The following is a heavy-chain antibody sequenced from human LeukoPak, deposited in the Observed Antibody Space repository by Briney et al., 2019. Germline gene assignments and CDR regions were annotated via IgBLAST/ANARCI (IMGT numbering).Heavy chain of an antibody. D-gene: IGHD4-17*01. Sequence: GGSLRLSCAASGFTFSSYSMNWVRQAPGKGLEWVSSISSSSNYIYYADSLKGRFTISRDNAKNSLFLQMNSLRAEDTAVYYCARAFATVPAPYGMDVWGQGTTVTVSS. CDR2: ISSSSNYI. J-gene: IGHJ6*02. CDR1: GFTFSSYS. V-gene: IGHV3-21*01. CDR3: ARAFATVPAPYGMDV.